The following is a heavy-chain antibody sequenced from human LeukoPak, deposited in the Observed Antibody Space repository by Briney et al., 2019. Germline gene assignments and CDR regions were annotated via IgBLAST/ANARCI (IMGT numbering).Heavy chain of an antibody. CDR3: ARHPGPVTIFGVALRKRGGYNWFDP. J-gene: IGHJ5*02. Sequence: GESLKISCKGSGYSFTSYWIGWVRQMPGKGLEWMGIIYPGDSDTRYSPSFQGQVTISADKSISTAYLQWSSLKASDTAMYYCARHPGPVTIFGVALRKRGGYNWFDPWGQGTLVTVSS. CDR2: IYPGDSDT. CDR1: GYSFTSYW. D-gene: IGHD3-3*01. V-gene: IGHV5-51*01.